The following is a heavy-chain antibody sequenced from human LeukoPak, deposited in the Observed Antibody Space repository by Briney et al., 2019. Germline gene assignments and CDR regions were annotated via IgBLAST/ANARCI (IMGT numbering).Heavy chain of an antibody. CDR2: IYYSGST. J-gene: IGHJ4*02. CDR1: GGSISSGDYY. V-gene: IGHV4-30-4*01. CDR3: ARVGAYYYDSSGSTGYFDY. D-gene: IGHD3-22*01. Sequence: SETLSLTCTVSGGSISSGDYYWSWIRQPPGKGLEWIGYIYYSGSTYYSPSLKSRVTISVDTSKNQFSLKLSSVTAADTAVYYCARVGAYYYDSSGSTGYFDYWGQGTLVTVSS.